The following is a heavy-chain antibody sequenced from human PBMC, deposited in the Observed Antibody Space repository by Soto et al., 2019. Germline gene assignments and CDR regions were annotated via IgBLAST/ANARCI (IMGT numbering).Heavy chain of an antibody. CDR3: TAQYSSGWYFNWFDP. J-gene: IGHJ5*02. CDR2: IKSKTDGGTT. V-gene: IGHV3-15*01. CDR1: GFTFSNAW. D-gene: IGHD6-19*01. Sequence: EVQLLESGGGLVQPGGSLRLSCAASGFTFSNAWMSWVRQAPGKGLEWVGRIKSKTDGGTTDYAAPVKGRFTISRDDSKNTLYLQMNSLKTEDTAVYYCTAQYSSGWYFNWFDPWGQGTLVTVSS.